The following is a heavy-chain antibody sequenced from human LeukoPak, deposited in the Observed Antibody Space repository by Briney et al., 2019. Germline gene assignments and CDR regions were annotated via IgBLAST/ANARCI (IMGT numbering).Heavy chain of an antibody. CDR1: GFTFSKYA. CDR3: AKGARRDGYNYGDY. V-gene: IGHV3-23*01. D-gene: IGHD5-24*01. Sequence: GGSLRLSCAASGFTFSKYAMSWVRQAPGKGLEWVSAFSGSGGSTYYADSVKGRFTISRDNSKNTLYLQMNSLRAEDTAVYYCAKGARRDGYNYGDYWGQGTLVTVSS. CDR2: FSGSGGST. J-gene: IGHJ4*02.